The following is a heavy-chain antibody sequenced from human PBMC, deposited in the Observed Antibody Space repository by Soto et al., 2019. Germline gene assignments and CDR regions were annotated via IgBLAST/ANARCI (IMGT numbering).Heavy chain of an antibody. D-gene: IGHD3-3*01. Sequence: ASVKVSCKASGYTFTSYYMHWVRQAPGQGLEWMGIINPSGGSTSYAQKFQGRVTMTRDTSTSTVYMELSSLRSEDTAVYYCARDRPTIFGVVIRNYYYYYYGMDVWGQGTTVTAP. CDR3: ARDRPTIFGVVIRNYYYYYYGMDV. J-gene: IGHJ6*02. V-gene: IGHV1-46*01. CDR1: GYTFTSYY. CDR2: INPSGGST.